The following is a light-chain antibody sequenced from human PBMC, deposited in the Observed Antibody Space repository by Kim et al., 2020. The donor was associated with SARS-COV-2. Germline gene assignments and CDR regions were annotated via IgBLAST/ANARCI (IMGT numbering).Light chain of an antibody. CDR1: QCVTTK. CDR3: HQYNKWPPYS. J-gene: IGKJ2*03. V-gene: IGKV3-15*01. CDR2: AAA. Sequence: VSLGQRPPLSCRPSQCVTTKFAWYQHTPCQAPRVGIYAAATRATGIPARFSASGSGTEFTLKSRSLQSEDFAVYYCHQYNKWPPYSGGQGPKLEI.